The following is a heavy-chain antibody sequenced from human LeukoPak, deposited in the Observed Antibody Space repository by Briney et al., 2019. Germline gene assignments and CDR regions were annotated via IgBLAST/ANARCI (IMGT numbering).Heavy chain of an antibody. J-gene: IGHJ4*02. D-gene: IGHD2-15*01. CDR1: GYTFTGYY. CDR3: STIVVVVAATQDY. Sequence: ASVKVSCKAPGYTFTGYYMHWVRQAPGQGLEWMGWINPNSGGTNYAQKFQGRVTMTRDTSISTAYMELSRLRSDDTAVYYCSTIVVVVAATQDYWGQGTLVTVSS. V-gene: IGHV1-2*02. CDR2: INPNSGGT.